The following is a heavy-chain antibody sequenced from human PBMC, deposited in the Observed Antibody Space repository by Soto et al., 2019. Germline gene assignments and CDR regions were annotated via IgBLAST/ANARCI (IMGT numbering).Heavy chain of an antibody. V-gene: IGHV3-21*01. CDR1: GFTSSSYS. J-gene: IGHJ6*02. CDR3: ASQTSVYYYYGMDV. CDR2: ISSSSTYI. Sequence: EVQLVESGGGLVKPGGSLRLSCAASGFTSSSYSMDWVRQAPGKGLEWVSSISSSSTYIHYADSVKGRFTISRDNAKNSLYLQMNSLSAEDTAVYYCASQTSVYYYYGMDVWGQGTTVTVSS.